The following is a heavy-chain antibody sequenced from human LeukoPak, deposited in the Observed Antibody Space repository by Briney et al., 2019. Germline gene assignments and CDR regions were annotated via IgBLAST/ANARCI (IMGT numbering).Heavy chain of an antibody. J-gene: IGHJ2*01. D-gene: IGHD3-22*01. CDR2: INPNSGGT. CDR3: ARGGYYDSSGYYLGWYFDL. Sequence: ASVTVSCKASGYTFTGYYMHWVRQAPGQGLEWMGWINPNSGGTNYAQKFQGRVTMTRDTSISTAYMELSRLRSDDTAVYYCARGGYYDSSGYYLGWYFDLWGRGTLVTVSS. CDR1: GYTFTGYY. V-gene: IGHV1-2*02.